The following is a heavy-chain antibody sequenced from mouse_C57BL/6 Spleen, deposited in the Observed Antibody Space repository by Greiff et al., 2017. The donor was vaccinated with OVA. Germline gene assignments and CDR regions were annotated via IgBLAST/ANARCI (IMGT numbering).Heavy chain of an antibody. V-gene: IGHV1-82*01. J-gene: IGHJ1*03. Sequence: QVQLKQSGPELVKPGASVTISCKASGYAFSSSWMNWVKQRPGKGLEWIGRIYPGDGATNYNGKFKGKATLTADKSSSTAYMQLSSLTSEDSAVYVCARISGSSYGYFDVWGTGTTVTVSS. CDR2: IYPGDGAT. CDR1: GYAFSSSW. CDR3: ARISGSSYGYFDV. D-gene: IGHD1-1*01.